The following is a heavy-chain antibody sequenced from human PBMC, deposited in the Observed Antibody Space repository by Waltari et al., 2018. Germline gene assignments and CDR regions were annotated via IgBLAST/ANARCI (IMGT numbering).Heavy chain of an antibody. CDR3: ARGGYDSNFDY. D-gene: IGHD3-22*01. Sequence: QLQLQESGPGLVKPSETLSLTCPVSGGSISSSSYYWGWIRQPPGKGLEWIGSIYYSGSTYYNPSLKSRVTISVDTSKNQFSLKLSSVTAADTAVYYCARGGYDSNFDYWGQGTLVTVSS. V-gene: IGHV4-39*07. CDR1: GGSISSSSYY. CDR2: IYYSGST. J-gene: IGHJ4*02.